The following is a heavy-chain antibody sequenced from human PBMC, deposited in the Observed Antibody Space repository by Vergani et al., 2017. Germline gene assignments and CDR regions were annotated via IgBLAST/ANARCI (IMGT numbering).Heavy chain of an antibody. CDR2: IYYSGST. V-gene: IGHV4-39*01. D-gene: IGHD6-19*01. CDR1: GASIRSSNYY. CDR3: ACHSTVEWLVKLGWIYT. Sequence: QLQLQESGPGLVKPSATLSLTCSVSGASIRSSNYYWGWIRQPPGKGLEWIARIYYSGSTYYNPSLKSRVTISVDTSKNQFSLKLSSVTAADTAVYFCACHSTVEWLVKLGWIYTWGQEILVTVSS. J-gene: IGHJ5*02.